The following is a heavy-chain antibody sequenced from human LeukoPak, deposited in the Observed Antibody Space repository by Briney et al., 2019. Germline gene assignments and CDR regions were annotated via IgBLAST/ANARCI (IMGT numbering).Heavy chain of an antibody. CDR3: AGSQRQYSDY. Sequence: GGSLRLSCGASGFTFSSYAMSWVRQAPGKGLEWVSAISGSGDRTYYADSVKGRFFISRDNSKNTLYLQMNSLRAEDTAVYYCAGSQRQYSDYWGQGTLVTVSS. CDR2: ISGSGDRT. J-gene: IGHJ4*02. CDR1: GFTFSSYA. V-gene: IGHV3-23*01.